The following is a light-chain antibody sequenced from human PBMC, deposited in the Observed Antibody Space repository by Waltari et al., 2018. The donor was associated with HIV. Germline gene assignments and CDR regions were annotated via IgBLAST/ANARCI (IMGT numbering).Light chain of an antibody. CDR1: SSNIGSNY. CDR3: AAWDDSLSGWV. V-gene: IGLV1-47*01. CDR2: RNN. J-gene: IGLJ3*02. Sequence: QSVLTQPPSASGTPGQRVTISCSGSSSNIGSNYVYWYQQLPGTAPKLLIYRNNQRPSGVPDRCSGSKSCTSAALAISGRRSEDEADYYCAAWDDSLSGWVFGGGTKLTVL.